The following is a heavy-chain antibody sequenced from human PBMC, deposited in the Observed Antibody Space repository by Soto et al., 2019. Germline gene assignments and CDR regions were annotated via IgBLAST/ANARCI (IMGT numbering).Heavy chain of an antibody. V-gene: IGHV3-30*18. Sequence: QLVESGGGVVQPGRSLRLSCAASGFTFSLYGMHWVRQAPGKGLEWVAATSYDGSKKYYADSVKGRFTISRDNSKNTLYLQMNSLRAEDTAVYYCAKDSGYSGYDVYDYYYGMHVWGQGTTVTVSS. D-gene: IGHD5-12*01. CDR3: AKDSGYSGYDVYDYYYGMHV. J-gene: IGHJ6*02. CDR2: TSYDGSKK. CDR1: GFTFSLYG.